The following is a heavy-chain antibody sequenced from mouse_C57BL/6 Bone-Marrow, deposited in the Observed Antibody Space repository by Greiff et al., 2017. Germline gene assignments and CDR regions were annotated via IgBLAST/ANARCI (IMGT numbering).Heavy chain of an antibody. CDR1: GYTFTSYW. V-gene: IGHV1-59*01. CDR2: IDPSDSYT. CDR3: AREKIWITTVVEGYWYFDV. Sequence: QVQLQQPGAELVRPGTSVKLSCKASGYTFTSYWMHWVKQRPGQGLEWIGVIDPSDSYTNYNQKFKGKATLTVDTSSSTAYMQLSSLTSVYSAVYYCAREKIWITTVVEGYWYFDVWGTGTTVTVSS. J-gene: IGHJ1*03. D-gene: IGHD1-1*01.